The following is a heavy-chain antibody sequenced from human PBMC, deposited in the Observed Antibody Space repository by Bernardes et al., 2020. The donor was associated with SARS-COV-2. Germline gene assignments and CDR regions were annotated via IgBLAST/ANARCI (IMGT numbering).Heavy chain of an antibody. J-gene: IGHJ6*02. CDR2: IYSGGST. D-gene: IGHD5-18*01. CDR3: ARGGYSYGNYYYGMDV. CDR1: GFTVSSNY. V-gene: IGHV3-53*01. Sequence: GGSLRVSCAASGFTVSSNYMSWVRQAPGKGLEWVSVIYSGGSTYYADSVKGRFTISRDNSKNTLYLQMNSLRAEDTAVYYCARGGYSYGNYYYGMDVWGQGTTVTVSS.